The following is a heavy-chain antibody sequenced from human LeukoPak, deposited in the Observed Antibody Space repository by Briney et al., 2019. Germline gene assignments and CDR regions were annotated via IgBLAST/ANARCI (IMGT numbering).Heavy chain of an antibody. CDR3: ARGLPQDIVVVPAALGDI. D-gene: IGHD2-2*01. CDR2: INPNSGGT. CDR1: GYTFTGYY. Sequence: ASVKVSCKASGYTFTGYYMHWVRQAPEQGLEWMGWINPNSGGTNYAQKFQGRVTMTRDTSISTAYMELSRLRSDDTAVYYCARGLPQDIVVVPAALGDIWGQGTMVTVSS. V-gene: IGHV1-2*02. J-gene: IGHJ3*02.